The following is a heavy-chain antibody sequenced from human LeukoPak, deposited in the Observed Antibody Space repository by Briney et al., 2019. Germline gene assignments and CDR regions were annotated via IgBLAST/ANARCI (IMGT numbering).Heavy chain of an antibody. J-gene: IGHJ4*02. CDR1: GASISSSSYY. V-gene: IGHV4-39*01. CDR2: ISYSGST. CDR3: ARQLYCGGDCYSFDY. D-gene: IGHD2-21*02. Sequence: SETLSLTCTVSGASISSSSYYWGWMRQPPGKGLEWIGSISYSGSTYYNPSLESRVTISVDTSKNQFSLKLSSVTAADTAVYYCARQLYCGGDCYSFDYWGQGTLVTVSS.